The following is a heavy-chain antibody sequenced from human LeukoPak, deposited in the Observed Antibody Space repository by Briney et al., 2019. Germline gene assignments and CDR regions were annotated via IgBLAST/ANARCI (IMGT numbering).Heavy chain of an antibody. CDR3: ASYYYDSSGYKRTGGAFDI. V-gene: IGHV3-48*04. CDR2: ISSSSSTI. J-gene: IGHJ3*02. D-gene: IGHD3-22*01. CDR1: GFTFSSYS. Sequence: GGSLRLSCAASGFTFSSYSMNWVRQAPGKGLEWVSYISSSSSTIYYADSVKGRFTISRDNAKNSLYLQMNSLRAEDTAVYYCASYYYDSSGYKRTGGAFDIWGQGTMVTVSS.